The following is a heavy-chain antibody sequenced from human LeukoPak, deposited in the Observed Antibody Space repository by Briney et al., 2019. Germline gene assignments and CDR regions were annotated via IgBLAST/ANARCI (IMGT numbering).Heavy chain of an antibody. CDR1: GFTFDDYG. CDR3: ARVLHKRNYDSTTYYGY. J-gene: IGHJ4*02. V-gene: IGHV3-20*04. D-gene: IGHD3-22*01. Sequence: GGSLRLSCAASGFTFDDYGMSWVRQAPGKGLEWVSGINWNGGSTGYADSVKGRFTISRDNAKNSLYLQMNSLRAEDTAVYYCARVLHKRNYDSTTYYGYWGQGTLVTVSS. CDR2: INWNGGST.